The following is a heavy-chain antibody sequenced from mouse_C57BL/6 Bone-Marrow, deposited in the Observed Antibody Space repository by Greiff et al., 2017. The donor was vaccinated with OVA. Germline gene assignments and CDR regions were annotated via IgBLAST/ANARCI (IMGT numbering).Heavy chain of an antibody. CDR1: GYTFTDYY. D-gene: IGHD2-3*01. V-gene: IGHV1-26*01. J-gene: IGHJ4*01. CDR2: INPNNGGT. CDR3: ARKDDGYYFYAMDY. Sequence: VQLKHSGPELVKPGASVKISCKASGYTFTDYYMNWVKQSHGKSLEWIGDINPNNGGTSYNQKFKGKATLTVDKSSSTAYMELRSLTSEDSAVYYCARKDDGYYFYAMDYWGQGTSVTVSS.